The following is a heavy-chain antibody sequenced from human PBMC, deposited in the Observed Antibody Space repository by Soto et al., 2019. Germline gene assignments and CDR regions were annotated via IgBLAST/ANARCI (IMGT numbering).Heavy chain of an antibody. V-gene: IGHV3-23*01. CDR1: GFTFSGYA. J-gene: IGHJ4*02. D-gene: IGHD3-16*01. CDR2: ISGSGGST. CDR3: AKAPPGGGWYFDY. Sequence: EVQLLESGGGLVQPGRSLRLSCAASGFTFSGYAMSWVRQAPGKGLEWVSAISGSGGSTYYTDSVKGRFTISRDNSKNTLYLQLNSLRAEDTAVYYCAKAPPGGGWYFDYWGQGTLFTVSS.